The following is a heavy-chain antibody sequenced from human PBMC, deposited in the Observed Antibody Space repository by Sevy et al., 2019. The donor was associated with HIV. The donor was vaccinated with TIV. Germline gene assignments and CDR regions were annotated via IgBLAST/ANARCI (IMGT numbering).Heavy chain of an antibody. CDR3: ARDRNNYDSSGYPKGVDV. V-gene: IGHV1-18*01. J-gene: IGHJ6*02. CDR2: ISGKSGDT. Sequence: ASVTVSCKASGYTFTRYGISWVRQAPGQGLEWMGWISGKSGDTNYAQRLQGRVTMTTDTSTNTAYMELRSLRSDDTAVYYCARDRNNYDSSGYPKGVDVWGQGTTVTVSS. D-gene: IGHD3-22*01. CDR1: GYTFTRYG.